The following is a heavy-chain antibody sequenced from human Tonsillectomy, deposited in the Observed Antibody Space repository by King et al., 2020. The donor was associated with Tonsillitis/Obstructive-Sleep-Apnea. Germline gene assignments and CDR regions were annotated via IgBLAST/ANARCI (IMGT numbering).Heavy chain of an antibody. CDR1: GFIFDDFV. CDR3: ANDASNSGTNYYYYYYMDV. J-gene: IGHJ6*03. CDR2: LIGDGDFT. V-gene: IGHV3-43*02. D-gene: IGHD5-12*01. Sequence: VQLVESGGGVVQPGGSLRLPCAASGFIFDDFVMHGVRHAPGKCLEWVSLLIGDGDFTYYADSVRGRFTISSKNSKNSLYLQMNSLRTADTALYYCANDASNSGTNYYYYYYMDVWGKGTTVTVSS.